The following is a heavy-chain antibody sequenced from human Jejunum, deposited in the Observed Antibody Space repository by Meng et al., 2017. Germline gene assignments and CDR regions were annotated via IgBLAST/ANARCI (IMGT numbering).Heavy chain of an antibody. CDR2: IYYSGST. V-gene: IGHV4-59*01. D-gene: IGHD6-6*01. CDR3: ARSGPFSSSSFDS. Sequence: GSLRLSCTVSGDSISGYFWNWIRQSPEKGLEWMGYIYYSGSTYYNPSLKSRVTISLDKSKNQFSLMLSSVTAADTAVYYCARSGPFSSSSFDSWGQGTQVTVSS. CDR1: GDSISGYF. J-gene: IGHJ4*02.